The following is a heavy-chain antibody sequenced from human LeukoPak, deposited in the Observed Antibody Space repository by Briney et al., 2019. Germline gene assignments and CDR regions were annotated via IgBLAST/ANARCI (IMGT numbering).Heavy chain of an antibody. CDR3: ARDPSSSGSYLYFDN. CDR2: TDNLGRSP. V-gene: IGHV3-23*01. Sequence: GASLRLSCAASGFTFSSYAMSWVRQAPGKGLEWVSSTDNLGRSPYYANSVKGRFTISRDNSNDMLYLHMSSLTAEDTAVYYCARDPSSSGSYLYFDNWGQGTLVTVSS. CDR1: GFTFSSYA. D-gene: IGHD3-16*02. J-gene: IGHJ4*02.